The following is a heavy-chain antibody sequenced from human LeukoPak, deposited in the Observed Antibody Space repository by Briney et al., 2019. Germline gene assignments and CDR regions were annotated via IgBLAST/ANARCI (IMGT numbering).Heavy chain of an antibody. J-gene: IGHJ3*02. V-gene: IGHV3-64D*06. CDR3: AAAAGTGDDAFDI. D-gene: IGHD6-13*01. Sequence: GGSLRLSCSASGLTFSSYAMHWVRQAPGKGLEYVSAISSNGGSTYYADSVKGRFTISRDNSKNTLYLQMSSLRAEDTAVYYCAAAAGTGDDAFDIWGQGTMVTVSS. CDR2: ISSNGGST. CDR1: GLTFSSYA.